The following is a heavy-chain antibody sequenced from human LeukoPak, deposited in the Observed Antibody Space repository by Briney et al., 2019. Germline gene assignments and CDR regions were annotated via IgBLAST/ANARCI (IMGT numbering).Heavy chain of an antibody. CDR2: IYPGDSDT. CDR3: ARQGYRDAWDNWFDP. J-gene: IGHJ5*02. CDR1: GYSFTSYW. Sequence: GESLKISCKGSGYSFTSYWIGWVRQMPGKGLEWMGIIYPGDSDTRYSPSFQGQVTISADKSISTAYLQWSSLKASDTAMYYCARQGYRDAWDNWFDPWGQGTLVTVSS. D-gene: IGHD2-2*01. V-gene: IGHV5-51*01.